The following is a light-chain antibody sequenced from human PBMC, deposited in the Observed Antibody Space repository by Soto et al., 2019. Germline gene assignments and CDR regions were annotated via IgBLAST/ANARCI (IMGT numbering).Light chain of an antibody. CDR3: QQTRAYPST. Sequence: IQVAQSPSSPSASVGYTVTITCQASQDISHYLNWYQQKPGKALKLLIYDASNLHGGVPSRFSGSGSGTDFTLTITSLQAEDFATYYCQQTRAYPSTFGGGTKVDI. CDR1: QDISHY. J-gene: IGKJ4*01. CDR2: DAS. V-gene: IGKV1-33*01.